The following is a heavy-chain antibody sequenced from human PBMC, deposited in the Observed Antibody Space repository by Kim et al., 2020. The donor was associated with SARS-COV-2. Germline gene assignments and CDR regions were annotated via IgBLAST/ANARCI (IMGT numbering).Heavy chain of an antibody. V-gene: IGHV3-48*03. Sequence: YADSVPGRFTISRDNAKNSLYLQMDSLRAEDTALYYCARDKGRSSALDYWGQGTLVTVSS. CDR3: ARDKGRSSALDY. D-gene: IGHD6-6*01. J-gene: IGHJ4*02.